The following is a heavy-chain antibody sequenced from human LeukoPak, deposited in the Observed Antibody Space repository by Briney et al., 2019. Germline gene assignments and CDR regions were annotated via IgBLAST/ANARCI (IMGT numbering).Heavy chain of an antibody. CDR2: IYHSGSP. V-gene: IGHV4-38-2*02. CDR3: ARDGDTYYYDNSGYYYEY. CDR1: GYSISNGYY. J-gene: IGHJ4*02. Sequence: PSETLSLTCAVSGYSISNGYYWGWIRQPPGKGLEWIGSIYHSGSPYYNPSLKNRVTISVDTSKNQFSLKLSSVTAADTAEYYCARDGDTYYYDNSGYYYEYWGQGTLVTVSS. D-gene: IGHD3-22*01.